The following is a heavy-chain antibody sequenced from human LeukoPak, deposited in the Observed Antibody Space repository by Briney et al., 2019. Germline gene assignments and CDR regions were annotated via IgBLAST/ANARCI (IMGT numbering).Heavy chain of an antibody. CDR3: AREYSASEH. J-gene: IGHJ1*01. V-gene: IGHV1-2*02. Sequence: ASVRVSCTASGYTFTRYYIHWVRQAPGQGLEWMGWINPGNGGTHYAQKFQGRITVTSDTSITTSYMELSRLTSDDTALYYCAREYSASEHWGQGSLVTVSS. CDR2: INPGNGGT. D-gene: IGHD5-12*01. CDR1: GYTFTRYY.